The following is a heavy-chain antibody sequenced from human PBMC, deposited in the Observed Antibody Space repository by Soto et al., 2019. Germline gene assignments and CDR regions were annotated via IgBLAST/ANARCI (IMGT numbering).Heavy chain of an antibody. V-gene: IGHV1-3*01. CDR2: INSGNGDT. D-gene: IGHD6-19*01. J-gene: IGHJ6*02. CDR3: ARSSSGWPNDPHYGLDV. CDR1: GYIFTSYV. Sequence: QVQLVQSGAEVKKPGASVRVSCKTSGYIFTSYVIHWVRQAPGQRLEWMGWINSGNGDTKYSQNFQGRVTITKDTPARTDYMEVNSLRSEDTTVYYCARSSSGWPNDPHYGLDVWGQGTTVTVSS.